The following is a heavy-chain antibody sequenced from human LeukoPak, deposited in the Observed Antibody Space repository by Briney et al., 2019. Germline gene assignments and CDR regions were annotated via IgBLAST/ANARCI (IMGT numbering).Heavy chain of an antibody. CDR1: GYSISSGYY. J-gene: IGHJ6*03. Sequence: SETLSLTCTVSGYSISSGYYWGWIRQPPGKGLEWIGSIYHSGSTYYNPSLKSRVTISVDTSKNQFSLKLSSVTAADTAVYYCARGKLELPHTLDYYYYMDVWGKGTTVTVSS. D-gene: IGHD1-7*01. CDR2: IYHSGST. CDR3: ARGKLELPHTLDYYYYMDV. V-gene: IGHV4-38-2*02.